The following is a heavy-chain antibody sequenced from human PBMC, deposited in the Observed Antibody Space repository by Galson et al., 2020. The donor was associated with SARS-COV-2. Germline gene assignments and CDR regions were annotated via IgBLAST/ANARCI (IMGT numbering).Heavy chain of an antibody. D-gene: IGHD3-3*01. J-gene: IGHJ4*02. CDR2: IYYTGTT. V-gene: IGHV4-61*01. CDR1: GGSVSSGSYY. CDR3: AREIRFEATVDI. Sequence: SETLSLTCTVSGGSVSSGSYYWTWIRQPPGKGREWIGYIYYTGTTDYNPSLESRVTISFDMSKSQFSLKLNSVTAADTAMYYCAREIRFEATVDIWGQGALVTVSS.